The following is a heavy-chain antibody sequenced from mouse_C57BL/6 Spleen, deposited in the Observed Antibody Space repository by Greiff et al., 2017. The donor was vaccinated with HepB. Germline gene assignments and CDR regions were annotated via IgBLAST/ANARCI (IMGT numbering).Heavy chain of an antibody. J-gene: IGHJ4*01. CDR3: ARSDYDASMDY. CDR1: GYAFSSSW. CDR2: IYPGDGDT. D-gene: IGHD2-4*01. Sequence: LQESGPELVKPGASVKISCKASGYAFSSSWMNWVKQRPGKGLEWIGRIYPGDGDTNYNGKFKGKATLTADKSSSTAYMQLSSLTSEDSAVYFCARSDYDASMDYWGQGTSVTVSS. V-gene: IGHV1-82*01.